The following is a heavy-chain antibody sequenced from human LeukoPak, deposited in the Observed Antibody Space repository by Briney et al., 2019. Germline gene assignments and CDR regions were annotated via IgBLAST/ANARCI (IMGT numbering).Heavy chain of an antibody. CDR1: GGSFSGYY. V-gene: IGHV4-34*01. J-gene: IGHJ4*02. D-gene: IGHD5-12*01. CDR2: INHSGST. Sequence: SETLSLTCAVYGGSFSGYYWSWIRQPPGKGLEWIGEINHSGSTNYNPSLKSRVTISVDTSKNQFSLKLSSVTAADTAVYYCASGRRDGYNSDPWGCWGQGTLVTVSS. CDR3: ASGRRDGYNSDPWGC.